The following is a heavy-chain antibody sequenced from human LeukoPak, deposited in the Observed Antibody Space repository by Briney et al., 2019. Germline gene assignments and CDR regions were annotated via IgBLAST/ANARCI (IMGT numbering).Heavy chain of an antibody. V-gene: IGHV1-69*05. D-gene: IGHD2-2*01. CDR1: GGTFSSYA. Sequence: SVKVSCKASGGTFSSYAISWVRHAPGQGLEWMGGIIPIFGTANYAQKFQGRVTITTDESTSTAYMELSSLRSEDTAVYYCARASYCSSTSCYLDFQHWGQGTLVTVSS. CDR3: ARASYCSSTSCYLDFQH. CDR2: IIPIFGTA. J-gene: IGHJ1*01.